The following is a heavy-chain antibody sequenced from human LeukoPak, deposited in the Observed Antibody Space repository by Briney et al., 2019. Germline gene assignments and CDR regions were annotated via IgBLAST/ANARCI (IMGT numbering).Heavy chain of an antibody. CDR2: ISYDGSNK. J-gene: IGHJ6*02. D-gene: IGHD6-13*01. Sequence: GGSLRLSCAASGFTFSSYAMHWVRQAPGKGLEWVAVISYDGSNKYYADSVKGRFTNSRDNSKNTLYLQMNSLRAEDTAVYYCAREGQQLVPYYYYGMDVWGQGTTVTVSS. CDR3: AREGQQLVPYYYYGMDV. CDR1: GFTFSSYA. V-gene: IGHV3-30-3*01.